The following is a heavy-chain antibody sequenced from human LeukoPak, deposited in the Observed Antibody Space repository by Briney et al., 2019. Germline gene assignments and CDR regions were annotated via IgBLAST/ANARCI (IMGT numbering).Heavy chain of an antibody. D-gene: IGHD3-10*01. V-gene: IGHV4-59*08. J-gene: IGHJ5*02. CDR3: ARHVGFITMVRGVINNNWFDP. CDR2: IYNGGST. CDR1: GASISRDY. Sequence: SETLSLTCTVSGASISRDYWTWIRQPPGKGLEWIGYIYNGGSTTYSPSLNSRVTISLDTSKKQFSLKLSSVTAADTAVYYCARHVGFITMVRGVINNNWFDPWGQGTLVTVSS.